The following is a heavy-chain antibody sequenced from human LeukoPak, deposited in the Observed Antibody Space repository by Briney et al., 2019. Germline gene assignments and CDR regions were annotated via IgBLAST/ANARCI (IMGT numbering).Heavy chain of an antibody. CDR1: GLTFSTYW. J-gene: IGHJ4*02. Sequence: GGSLRLCCAASGLTFSTYWMHWVRQAPGKGLAWVARINPDGSIRTYANSVQGRVTISRDTAKDTLFLQMNSLRAEDTAVYYCAREARVGGALQYWGQGTPVTVSS. CDR2: INPDGSIR. CDR3: AREARVGGALQY. V-gene: IGHV3-74*03. D-gene: IGHD1-26*01.